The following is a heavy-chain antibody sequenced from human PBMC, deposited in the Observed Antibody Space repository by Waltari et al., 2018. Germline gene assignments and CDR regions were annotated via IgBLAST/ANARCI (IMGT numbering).Heavy chain of an antibody. D-gene: IGHD2-2*01. Sequence: QVQLQQWGAGLLKPSETLSLTCAVYGGSFSGYYWSWIRQPPGKGLEWIGEINHSGSTNYNPALKSRVTISVDTSKNQFSLKLSSVTAADTAVYYCARGLGSSTSCDYWGQGTLVTVSS. CDR2: INHSGST. CDR3: ARGLGSSTSCDY. V-gene: IGHV4-34*01. J-gene: IGHJ4*02. CDR1: GGSFSGYY.